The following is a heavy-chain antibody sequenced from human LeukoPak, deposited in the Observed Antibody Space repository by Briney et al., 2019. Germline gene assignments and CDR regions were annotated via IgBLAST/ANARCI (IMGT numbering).Heavy chain of an antibody. Sequence: SSETLSLTCAVSGYSISSGYYWGWIRQPPGKGLEWIGSIYHSGSTYYNPSLKSRVTISVDTSKNQFSLKLSSATAADTAVYYCARQVAVVPAAIHWFDPWGQGTLVTVSS. J-gene: IGHJ5*02. V-gene: IGHV4-38-2*01. D-gene: IGHD2-2*02. CDR2: IYHSGST. CDR1: GYSISSGYY. CDR3: ARQVAVVPAAIHWFDP.